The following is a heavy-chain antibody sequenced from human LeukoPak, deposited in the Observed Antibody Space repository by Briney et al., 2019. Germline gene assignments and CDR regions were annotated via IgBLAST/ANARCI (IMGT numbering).Heavy chain of an antibody. CDR1: GDSVSSNSAA. CDR3: ARASYTIPDY. D-gene: IGHD2-2*02. CDR2: TYYRSKWYG. J-gene: IGHJ4*02. Sequence: SQTLSLTCAISGDSVSSNSAAWTWIRQSPWRGLEWLGRTYYRSKWYGDYAVSVKSRITIDPDTSKNQFSLQLNSVTPEDTAVYYCARASYTIPDYWGQGTLVTVSS. V-gene: IGHV6-1*01.